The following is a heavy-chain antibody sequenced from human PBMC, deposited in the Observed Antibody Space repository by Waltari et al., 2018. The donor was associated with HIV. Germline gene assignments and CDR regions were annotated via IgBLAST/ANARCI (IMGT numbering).Heavy chain of an antibody. V-gene: IGHV3-30*04. J-gene: IGHJ1*01. CDR3: ARDGEGYYDSSGYGGAEYFQH. CDR1: GFTFSSYA. CDR2: ISYDGSNK. Sequence: QVQLVESGGGVVQPGRSLRLSCAASGFTFSSYAMHWVRQAPGKGREWVAVISYDGSNKYYADSVKGRFTISRDNSKNTLYLQMNSLRAEDTAVYYCARDGEGYYDSSGYGGAEYFQHWGQGTLVTVSS. D-gene: IGHD3-22*01.